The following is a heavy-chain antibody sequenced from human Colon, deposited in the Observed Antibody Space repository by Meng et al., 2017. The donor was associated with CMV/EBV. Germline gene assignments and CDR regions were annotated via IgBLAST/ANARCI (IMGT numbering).Heavy chain of an antibody. Sequence: QISLKAPRPTLVKPPLTLTLTCTFTGVSLSTIGMGVGWIRQPPGKALEWLGVIYWDDDKRYSPSLKSRLTITKDTSKNQVVLTMTNLDPLDTATYYCAHRPYGSGSYFFDYWGQGTLVTVSS. V-gene: IGHV2-5*02. D-gene: IGHD3-10*01. CDR2: IYWDDDK. CDR1: GVSLSTIGMG. CDR3: AHRPYGSGSYFFDY. J-gene: IGHJ4*02.